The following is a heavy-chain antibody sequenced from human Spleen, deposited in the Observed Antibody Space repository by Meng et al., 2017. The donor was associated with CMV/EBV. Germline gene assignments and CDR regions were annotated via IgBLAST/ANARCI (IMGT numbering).Heavy chain of an antibody. V-gene: IGHV3-7*01. CDR3: ARVVWNPQGDYFDY. J-gene: IGHJ4*02. D-gene: IGHD1-1*01. Sequence: GESLKISCAASGFTFSSYWMSWVRQAPGKGLEWVANIKQDGSEKYYVDSVKGRFTISRDNAKNSLYLQMNSLRAEDTAVYYCARVVWNPQGDYFDYWGQGTLVTVS. CDR2: IKQDGSEK. CDR1: GFTFSSYW.